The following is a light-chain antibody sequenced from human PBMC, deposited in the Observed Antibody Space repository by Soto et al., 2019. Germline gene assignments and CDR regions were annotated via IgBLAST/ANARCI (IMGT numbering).Light chain of an antibody. CDR3: QQRSDWRIT. V-gene: IGKV3-11*01. CDR1: QSVSSN. CDR2: GAS. Sequence: EIVLTQSPATLSLSPGERATLSCRASQSVSSNLAWYQQKPGQAPGLLIYGASTRATGIPARFSGSGSGTDFTLTISSLEPEDFAVYYCQQRSDWRITFGQGTRLEIK. J-gene: IGKJ5*01.